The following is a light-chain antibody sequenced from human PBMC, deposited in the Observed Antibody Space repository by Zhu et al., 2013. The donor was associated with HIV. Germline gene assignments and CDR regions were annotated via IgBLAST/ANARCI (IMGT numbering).Light chain of an antibody. CDR1: QSISSSY. Sequence: EIVLTQSPGTLSLSPGERATLSCRASQSISSSYLVWYQQKPGQAPRLLLFGTSNRATGIPDRFSGRGSGTDFTLTISRLEPEDFAVYYCQQYSSSPRTFGQGTKVEIK. V-gene: IGKV3-20*01. CDR2: GTS. CDR3: QQYSSSPRT. J-gene: IGKJ1*01.